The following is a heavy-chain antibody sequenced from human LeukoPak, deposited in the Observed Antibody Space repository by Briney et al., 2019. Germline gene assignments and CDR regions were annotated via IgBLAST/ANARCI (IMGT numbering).Heavy chain of an antibody. CDR1: GFTFSTYW. CDR3: ARGTPQYTSSWYNY. J-gene: IGHJ4*02. V-gene: IGHV3-7*04. Sequence: GGSLRLSCAASGFTFSTYWMSWVRQTPGKGLECVANIKQDGSETYYVDSVKGRFTISRDNAKNSLFLQMNSLRAEDTAVYYCARGTPQYTSSWYNYWGQGTLVTVSS. D-gene: IGHD6-13*01. CDR2: IKQDGSET.